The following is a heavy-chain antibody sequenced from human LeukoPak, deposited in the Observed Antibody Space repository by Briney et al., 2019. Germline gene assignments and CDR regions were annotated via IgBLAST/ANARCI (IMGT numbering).Heavy chain of an antibody. J-gene: IGHJ4*02. CDR1: GYTFTDYT. CDR3: AQKGGTDH. CDR2: INGGSGNT. D-gene: IGHD2-15*01. V-gene: IGHV1-3*01. Sequence: ASVKVSCKASGYTFTDYTMHWLRQAPGQRLDWMGWINGGSGNTKYSPEFQGRVTITRDTSASTAYMELSSLRSEDTAVYYCAQKGGTDHWGQGTLVTVSS.